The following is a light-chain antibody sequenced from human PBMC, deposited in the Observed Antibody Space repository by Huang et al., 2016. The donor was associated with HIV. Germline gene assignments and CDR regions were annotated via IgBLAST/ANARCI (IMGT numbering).Light chain of an antibody. CDR3: QQRFT. Sequence: ETVLTQSPATLSLSPGERATLSCRASQSVSTYLAWYQQKPGQAPRLLIYDASNRATGIPSRFSGSGSGTDFTLTISCLEPEDFAVYYCQQRFTFGPGTKVD. CDR2: DAS. CDR1: QSVSTY. V-gene: IGKV3-11*01. J-gene: IGKJ3*01.